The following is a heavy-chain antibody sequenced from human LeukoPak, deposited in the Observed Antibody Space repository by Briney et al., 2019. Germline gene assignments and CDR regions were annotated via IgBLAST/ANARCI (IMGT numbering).Heavy chain of an antibody. V-gene: IGHV3-30-3*01. Sequence: PGGSLRLSCAASGFTFSSYAMHWVRQAPGKGLEWVAVISYDGSNKYYADSVKGRFTISRDNSKNTLYLQMNSLRAEGTAVYYCASCSSTSCYSLGDAFDIWGQGTMVTVSS. CDR2: ISYDGSNK. CDR1: GFTFSSYA. CDR3: ASCSSTSCYSLGDAFDI. D-gene: IGHD2-2*02. J-gene: IGHJ3*02.